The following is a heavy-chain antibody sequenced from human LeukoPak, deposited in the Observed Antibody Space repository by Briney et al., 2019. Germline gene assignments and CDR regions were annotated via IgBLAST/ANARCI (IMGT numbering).Heavy chain of an antibody. CDR3: ARDRYDYVWGSYRDY. V-gene: IGHV3-11*01. J-gene: IGHJ4*02. D-gene: IGHD3-16*02. CDR1: GFTFSDYY. CDR2: ISSSGSAI. Sequence: GGSLRLSCAASGFTFSDYYMSWIRQAPGKGLEWVSYISSSGSAIYYADSVKGRFAISRDNAKNSLYLQMNSLRAEDTAVYYCARDRYDYVWGSYRDYWGQGTLVTVSS.